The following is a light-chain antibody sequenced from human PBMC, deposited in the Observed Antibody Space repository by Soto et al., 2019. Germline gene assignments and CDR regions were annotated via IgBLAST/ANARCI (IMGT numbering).Light chain of an antibody. CDR3: TSYTTSTTLVV. V-gene: IGLV2-14*01. J-gene: IGLJ2*01. CDR2: DVT. CDR1: SSDVGGFDY. Sequence: QSVLTQPASVSGSPGQSITISCTGTSSDVGGFDYVSWYQQHPGKAPKLMIYDVTNRPSGVSHRFSGSKSGNTASLTISGLQAEDEADYYCTSYTTSTTLVVFGGGTKLTVL.